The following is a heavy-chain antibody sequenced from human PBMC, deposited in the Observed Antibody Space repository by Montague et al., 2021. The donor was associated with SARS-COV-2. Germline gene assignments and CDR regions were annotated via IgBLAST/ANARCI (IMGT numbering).Heavy chain of an antibody. CDR1: DGSFSDYS. CDR3: PGGRQHINMVVVVVTGGEDYFDF. Sequence: SETLSLTCAVYDGSFSDYSWTWIRQPPGKGLEWIGEINHRGSTNYNPSLKSRVTISVDTSKNQFSLKMTSLTAADTAVYYCPGGRQHINMVVVVVTGGEDYFDFWGQGTLVAVSS. D-gene: IGHD3-22*01. V-gene: IGHV4-34*01. J-gene: IGHJ4*02. CDR2: INHRGST.